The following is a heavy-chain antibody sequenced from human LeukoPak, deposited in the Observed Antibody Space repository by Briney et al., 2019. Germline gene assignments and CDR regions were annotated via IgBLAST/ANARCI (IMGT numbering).Heavy chain of an antibody. CDR1: GYTFTGYH. J-gene: IGHJ5*02. CDR2: INPNSGGT. V-gene: IGHV1-2*02. D-gene: IGHD2/OR15-2a*01. CDR3: ARGPAAYLGWFDP. Sequence: ASVKVSCKASGYTFTGYHMHWVRQAPGQGLEWMGWINPNSGGTNYAQKFQGRVTMTRDTSTSTVYMELSSLRSEDTAVYYCARGPAAYLGWFDPWGQGTLVTVSS.